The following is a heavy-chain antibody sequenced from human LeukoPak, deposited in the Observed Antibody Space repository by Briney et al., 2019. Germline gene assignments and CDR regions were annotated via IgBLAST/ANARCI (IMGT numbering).Heavy chain of an antibody. CDR3: AKDPCSSTSCYPYNWFDP. V-gene: IGHV3-23*01. CDR1: GFTFSSYA. Sequence: GGSLRLSCAASGFTFSSYAMSWVRQAPGEGLEWVSAISGSGVSTYYADSVKGRFTISRDNSKNTLYLQMNSLRAEDTAVYYCAKDPCSSTSCYPYNWFDPWGQGTLVTVSS. J-gene: IGHJ5*02. D-gene: IGHD2-2*01. CDR2: ISGSGVST.